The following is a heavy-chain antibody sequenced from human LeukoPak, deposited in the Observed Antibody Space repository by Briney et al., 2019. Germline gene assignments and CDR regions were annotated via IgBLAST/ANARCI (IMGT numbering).Heavy chain of an antibody. V-gene: IGHV4-59*01. J-gene: IGHJ6*02. CDR3: ARSAVVVVAATYYYYYGMDV. Sequence: KPSETLSLTCTVSGGSISSYYWSWIRQPPGKGLEWIGYIYYSGSTNYNPSLKSRVTISVDTSKNQFSLKLSSVTAADTAVYYCARSAVVVVAATYYYYYGMDVWGQGTTVTVSS. D-gene: IGHD2-15*01. CDR1: GGSISSYY. CDR2: IYYSGST.